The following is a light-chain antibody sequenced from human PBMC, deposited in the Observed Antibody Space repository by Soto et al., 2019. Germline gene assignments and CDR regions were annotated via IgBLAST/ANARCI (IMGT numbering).Light chain of an antibody. CDR1: SSDVGGYNY. V-gene: IGLV2-11*01. CDR2: DVS. Sequence: QSVLPRPRSLSGSPGQSVTISCTGTSSDVGGYNYVPWYQQHPGKAPKLMIYDVSKRPSGVPDRFSGSKSGNTASLTISGLQAEDEADYYCCSYAGSYTLGVFGTGTKVTVL. CDR3: CSYAGSYTLGV. J-gene: IGLJ1*01.